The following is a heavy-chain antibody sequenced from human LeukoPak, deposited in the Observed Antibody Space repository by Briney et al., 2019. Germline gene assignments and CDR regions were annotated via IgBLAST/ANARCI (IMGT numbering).Heavy chain of an antibody. V-gene: IGHV1-8*01. CDR3: ARGTPILLWFGELTGGWFDP. Sequence: ASVKASCKASGYTFTSYDINWVRQATGQGLEWMGWMNPNSGNTGYAQKFQGRVTMTRNTSISTAYMELSSLRSEDTAVYYCARGTPILLWFGELTGGWFDPWGQGTLVTVSS. CDR1: GYTFTSYD. J-gene: IGHJ5*02. D-gene: IGHD3-10*01. CDR2: MNPNSGNT.